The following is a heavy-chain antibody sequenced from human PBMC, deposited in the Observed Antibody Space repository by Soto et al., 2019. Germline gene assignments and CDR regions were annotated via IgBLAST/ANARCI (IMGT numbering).Heavy chain of an antibody. CDR3: AKRRGAGGHFDY. CDR1: GFTFSSYA. CDR2: VSSGGST. D-gene: IGHD2-15*01. Sequence: DVQLLESGGGLVQPEGSLRLSCAASGFTFSSYAMGWVRQGPGKGLEWVAVVSSGGSTHYADSVRGRFTISRDNYKNTLSLQMNSLTAEDTAVYFCAKRRGAGGHFDYWGQGALVTVSS. J-gene: IGHJ4*02. V-gene: IGHV3-23*01.